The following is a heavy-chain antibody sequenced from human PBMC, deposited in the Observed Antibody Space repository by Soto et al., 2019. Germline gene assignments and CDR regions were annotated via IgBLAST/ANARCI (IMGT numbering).Heavy chain of an antibody. CDR3: ATGRGYCTNGVCYTIGYFDY. J-gene: IGHJ4*02. CDR2: ISGSGGST. V-gene: IGHV3-23*01. CDR1: GFTFSSYA. D-gene: IGHD2-8*01. Sequence: GGSLRLSCAASGFTFSSYAMSWVRQAPGKGLESVSAISGSGGSTYYADSVKGRFTISRDNSKNTLYLQMNSLRAEDTAVYYCATGRGYCTNGVCYTIGYFDYWGQGTLVTVSS.